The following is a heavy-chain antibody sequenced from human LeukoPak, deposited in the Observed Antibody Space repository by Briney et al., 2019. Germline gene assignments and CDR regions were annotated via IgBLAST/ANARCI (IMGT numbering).Heavy chain of an antibody. Sequence: SETLSLTCTVSGGSINSFYWSWIRQPPGKGLEWIGYIHSSGSTNYNPSLKSRVTISVDTSKSQVSLKLSSVTAADTAVYYCARRSAGIAGGPGFDPWGQGTLVTVSS. V-gene: IGHV4-4*09. J-gene: IGHJ5*02. CDR2: IHSSGST. CDR3: ARRSAGIAGGPGFDP. CDR1: GGSINSFY. D-gene: IGHD6-13*01.